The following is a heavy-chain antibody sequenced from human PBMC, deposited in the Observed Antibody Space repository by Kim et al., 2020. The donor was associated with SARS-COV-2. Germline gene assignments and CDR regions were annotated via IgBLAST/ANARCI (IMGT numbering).Heavy chain of an antibody. CDR3: ATASYYYYGMDV. Sequence: YEQKFQGRVTMTEETSTDTAYMELSSLRSEDTAVYYCATASYYYYGMDVWGQGTTVTVSS. V-gene: IGHV1-24*01. D-gene: IGHD5-12*01. J-gene: IGHJ6*02.